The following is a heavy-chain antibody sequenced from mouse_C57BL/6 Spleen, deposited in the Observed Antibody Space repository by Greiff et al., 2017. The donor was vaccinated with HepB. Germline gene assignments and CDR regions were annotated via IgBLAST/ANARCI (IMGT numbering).Heavy chain of an antibody. D-gene: IGHD2-4*01. CDR1: GYTFTSYW. CDR2: IHPNSCST. V-gene: IGHV1-64*01. Sequence: VQLQQPGAELVKPGASVKLSCKASGYTFTSYWMHWVKQRPGQGLEWIGMIHPNSCSTNYNEKFKSKATLTVDKSSSTAYMQLSSLTSEDSAVYYCARPFYYDYDTAYWGQGTLVTVSA. CDR3: ARPFYYDYDTAY. J-gene: IGHJ3*01.